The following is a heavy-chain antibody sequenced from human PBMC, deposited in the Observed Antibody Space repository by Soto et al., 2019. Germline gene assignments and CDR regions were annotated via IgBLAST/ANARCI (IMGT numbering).Heavy chain of an antibody. CDR3: ARERYSGWYYFDY. D-gene: IGHD6-19*01. J-gene: IGHJ4*02. CDR1: GGSISSYY. Sequence: SETLSLTCTVSGGSISSYYWGWIRQPPGKGLEWIGYIYYSGSTNYNPSLESRVTISIDTSKHQFSLKLTSVTAADTGVYYCARERYSGWYYFDYWGQGSLVTVSS. V-gene: IGHV4-59*01. CDR2: IYYSGST.